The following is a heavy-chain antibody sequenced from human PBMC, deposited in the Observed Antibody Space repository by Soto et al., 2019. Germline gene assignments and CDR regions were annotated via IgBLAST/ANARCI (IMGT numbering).Heavy chain of an antibody. V-gene: IGHV1-69*01. CDR2: IVPIFTTA. J-gene: IGHJ4*02. CDR1: GGTFGSYA. D-gene: IGHD1-26*01. CDR3: AREGFSGRYFPY. Sequence: QVQLVQSGAEVRKPGSSVKVSCKASGGTFGSYAMSWVRQAPGQGLEWMGGIVPIFTTAKYAQKFQGRVTITADESTSTIYMELSSLTSEDTALYYCAREGFSGRYFPYWGQGTLVTVSS.